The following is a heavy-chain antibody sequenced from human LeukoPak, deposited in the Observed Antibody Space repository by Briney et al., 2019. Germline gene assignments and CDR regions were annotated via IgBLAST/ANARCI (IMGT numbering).Heavy chain of an antibody. V-gene: IGHV3-48*04. CDR2: ISSSSSTI. CDR3: ARDLSNLAVVVPAAISYFDY. Sequence: GGPLRLSCAASGFTFSSYSMNRVRQAPGKGLEWVSYISSSSSTIYYADSVKGRFTISRDNAKNSLYLQMNSLRAEDTAVYYCARDLSNLAVVVPAAISYFDYWGQGTLVTVSS. J-gene: IGHJ4*02. D-gene: IGHD2-2*02. CDR1: GFTFSSYS.